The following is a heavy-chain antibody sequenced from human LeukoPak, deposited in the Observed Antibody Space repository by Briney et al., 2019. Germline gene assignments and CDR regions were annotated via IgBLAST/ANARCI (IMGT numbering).Heavy chain of an antibody. V-gene: IGHV3-48*03. CDR3: ARDFARDGITIFGVIDH. J-gene: IGHJ4*02. Sequence: GGSLRLSCAASGFTFSSYEMNWVRQAPGKGLEWVSYISSSGSTIYYADSVKGRFTISRDNAKNSLYLQMNSLRAEDTAVYYCARDFARDGITIFGVIDHWGQGTLVTVSS. CDR2: ISSSGSTI. D-gene: IGHD3-3*01. CDR1: GFTFSSYE.